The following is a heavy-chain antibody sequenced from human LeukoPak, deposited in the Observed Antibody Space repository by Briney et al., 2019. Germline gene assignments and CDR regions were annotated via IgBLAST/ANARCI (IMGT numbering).Heavy chain of an antibody. D-gene: IGHD3-10*01. Sequence: QPGGSLRLSCAASGFTFSSYEMNWVRQAPGKGLEWVSYISSSGNTIYYADSVQGRFTISRDNAKNSLYLQMNSLRAEDTAIYFCAREVHGSGTIKLDLWGQGTQLIVSS. J-gene: IGHJ5*02. CDR3: AREVHGSGTIKLDL. CDR2: ISSSGNTI. CDR1: GFTFSSYE. V-gene: IGHV3-48*03.